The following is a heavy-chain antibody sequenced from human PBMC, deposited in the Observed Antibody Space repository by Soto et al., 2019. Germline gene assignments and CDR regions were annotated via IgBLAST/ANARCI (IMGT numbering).Heavy chain of an antibody. CDR2: IYYSGST. V-gene: IGHV4-39*01. Sequence: QLQLQESGPGLVKPSETLSLTCTVSGGSISSSNSYWGWIRKPPGKGLEWIGSIYYSGSTYYNPSLKSRVSISVDTSKNQFSLKLSSVTAAETAVYYCARRGFMGATTIDYWGQGTLVTVSS. CDR3: ARRGFMGATTIDY. J-gene: IGHJ4*02. CDR1: GGSISSSNSY. D-gene: IGHD1-26*01.